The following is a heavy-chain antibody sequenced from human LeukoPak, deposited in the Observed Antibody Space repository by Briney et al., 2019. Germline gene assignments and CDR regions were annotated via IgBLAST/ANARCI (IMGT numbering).Heavy chain of an antibody. CDR2: ISPSGGST. J-gene: IGHJ5*02. CDR1: GYTFTSNY. Sequence: ASVEVSCKAFGYTFTSNYMHWVRQAPGQGPEWRGVISPSGGSTTYAQKFQGRVTMSRDMSTITVYMELSSLRSEDTAVYYCARGPGALLWFGELSSKSPSPFDPWGQGTLVTVSS. CDR3: ARGPGALLWFGELSSKSPSPFDP. V-gene: IGHV1-46*01. D-gene: IGHD3-10*01.